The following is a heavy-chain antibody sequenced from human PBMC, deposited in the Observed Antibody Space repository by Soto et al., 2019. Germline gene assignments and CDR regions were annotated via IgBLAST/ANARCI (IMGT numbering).Heavy chain of an antibody. D-gene: IGHD3-9*01. J-gene: IGHJ4*02. V-gene: IGHV1-18*01. Sequence: GASVKVSCKASGYTFTSYGISWVRQAPGQGLEWMGWISAYNGNTNYAQKLQGRVTMTTDTSTSTAYMELRSLRSDDTAVYYCARDFALASPTYYDILSHDYWGQGTLVTVSS. CDR3: ARDFALASPTYYDILSHDY. CDR1: GYTFTSYG. CDR2: ISAYNGNT.